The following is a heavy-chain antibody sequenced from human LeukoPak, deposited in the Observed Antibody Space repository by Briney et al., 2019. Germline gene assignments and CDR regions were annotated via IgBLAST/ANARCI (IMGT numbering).Heavy chain of an antibody. Sequence: GGSLRLSCAASGFTVSNNYMSWVRQAPGKGLECVSVIYTAGRPYYADSVKGRFTISRDNSENTVALQMNSLRAEDTAVYYCARAGANQYDTSGYYSKDAFDIWGPGTTVTVSS. CDR1: GFTVSNNY. D-gene: IGHD3-22*01. J-gene: IGHJ3*02. CDR2: IYTAGRP. V-gene: IGHV3-66*01. CDR3: ARAGANQYDTSGYYSKDAFDI.